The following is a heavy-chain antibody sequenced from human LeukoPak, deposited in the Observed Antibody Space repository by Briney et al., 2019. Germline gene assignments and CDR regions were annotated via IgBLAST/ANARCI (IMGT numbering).Heavy chain of an antibody. Sequence: ASVKVSCKASGYTFTSYGISWVRQAPGQGLEWMGWISAYNGNTNYAQKLQGRVTMTTDTSTSTAYMELRSLRSDDTAVYYCARRSFRSGYYSGVEENFDYWGQGTLVTVSS. V-gene: IGHV1-18*01. CDR1: GYTFTSYG. D-gene: IGHD3-3*01. J-gene: IGHJ4*02. CDR3: ARRSFRSGYYSGVEENFDY. CDR2: ISAYNGNT.